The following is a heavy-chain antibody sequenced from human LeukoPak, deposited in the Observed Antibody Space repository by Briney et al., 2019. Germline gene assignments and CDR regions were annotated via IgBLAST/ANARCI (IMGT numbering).Heavy chain of an antibody. V-gene: IGHV3-23*01. CDR3: AKDRRVGCSTTTCYLFDS. CDR1: GCTFSSYA. CDR2: LSGSGDTT. Sequence: GGSLRLSCPASGCTFSSYALSWLRQAPGKGLEWVSVLSGSGDTTYYADSVKGRFTISRDNSKNTLYLQMNSLRAEDTAVYYCAKDRRVGCSTTTCYLFDSWGQGTLVTVSS. J-gene: IGHJ4*02. D-gene: IGHD2-2*01.